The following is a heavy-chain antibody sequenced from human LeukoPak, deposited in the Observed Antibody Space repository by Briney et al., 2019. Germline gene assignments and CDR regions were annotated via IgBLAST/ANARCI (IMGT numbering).Heavy chain of an antibody. CDR1: GGSISSSSYY. Sequence: PSETLSLTCTVSGGSISSSSYYWGWIRQPPGKGLEWIGSIYYSGSTNCNPSLKSRVTISVDTSKNQFSLKLSSVTAADTAVYYCARVSAYSSSLTFDYWGQGTLVTVSS. V-gene: IGHV4-39*07. CDR2: IYYSGST. CDR3: ARVSAYSSSLTFDY. J-gene: IGHJ4*02. D-gene: IGHD6-6*01.